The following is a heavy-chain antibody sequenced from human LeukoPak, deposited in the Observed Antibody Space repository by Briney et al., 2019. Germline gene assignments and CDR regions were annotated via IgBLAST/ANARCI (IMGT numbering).Heavy chain of an antibody. V-gene: IGHV1-2*02. CDR1: GYTFTGYY. Sequence: ASVKVSCKASGYTFTGYYMHWVRQAPGQGLEWMGWINPNSGGTNYAQKFQGRVTMTRDTSINTAYMELSRLRSDDTAVYYCARVGDSGSLYFDYWGQGTLVTVSS. J-gene: IGHJ4*02. CDR2: INPNSGGT. D-gene: IGHD1-26*01. CDR3: ARVGDSGSLYFDY.